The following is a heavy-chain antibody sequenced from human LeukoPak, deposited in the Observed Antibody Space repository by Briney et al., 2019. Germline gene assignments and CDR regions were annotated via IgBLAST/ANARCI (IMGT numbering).Heavy chain of an antibody. Sequence: PSQTLSLTCAVSGGSISSGGYSWSWIRQPPGKGLEWIGYIYHSGSTYYNPSLESRVTISVDRSENQFSLKLSSVTAADTAVYYCARAAASGAFDIWGQGTMVTVSS. CDR1: GGSISSGGYS. J-gene: IGHJ3*02. CDR3: ARAAASGAFDI. V-gene: IGHV4-30-2*01. CDR2: IYHSGST. D-gene: IGHD6-13*01.